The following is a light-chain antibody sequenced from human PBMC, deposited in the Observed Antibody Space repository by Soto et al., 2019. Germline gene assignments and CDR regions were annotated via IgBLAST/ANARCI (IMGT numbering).Light chain of an antibody. Sequence: QSALTQPASVSGSPGQSITISCTGTSSDVGGYNYVSWYQQHQGKVPRLMIYDVSNRPSGVSNRFSGSKSGNTASLTISGLQAEDEADYYCSSYTRSNTPIFGGGTKVTV. J-gene: IGLJ2*01. CDR3: SSYTRSNTPI. V-gene: IGLV2-14*03. CDR2: DVS. CDR1: SSDVGGYNY.